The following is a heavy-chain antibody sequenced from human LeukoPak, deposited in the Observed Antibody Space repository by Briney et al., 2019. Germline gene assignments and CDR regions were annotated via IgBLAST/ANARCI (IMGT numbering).Heavy chain of an antibody. Sequence: SETLSLTCTVSGGSISSGSYYWSWIRQPAGKGLEWIGRIYTSGSTNYNPSLKSRVIISVDTSKNQFSLKLSSVTAADTAVYYCARERWDRGYYYYYMDVWGKGTTVTISS. CDR3: ARERWDRGYYYYYMDV. J-gene: IGHJ6*03. V-gene: IGHV4-61*02. D-gene: IGHD1-26*01. CDR2: IYTSGST. CDR1: GGSISSGSYY.